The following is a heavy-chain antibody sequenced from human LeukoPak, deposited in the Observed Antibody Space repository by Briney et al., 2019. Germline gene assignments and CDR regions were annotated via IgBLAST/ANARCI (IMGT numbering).Heavy chain of an antibody. CDR3: AKDLNPFHLYHMDV. CDR1: GFTFDDYA. CDR2: SSWNSGGI. Sequence: GRSLRLSCAASGFTFDDYAIHWVRQAPGKGLEWVSGSSWNSGGIRYADSVKGRFTISRDNAKNSLYLQMNSLRAEDTALYYCAKDLNPFHLYHMDVWGRGTTVTVSS. J-gene: IGHJ6*03. V-gene: IGHV3-9*01. D-gene: IGHD2/OR15-2a*01.